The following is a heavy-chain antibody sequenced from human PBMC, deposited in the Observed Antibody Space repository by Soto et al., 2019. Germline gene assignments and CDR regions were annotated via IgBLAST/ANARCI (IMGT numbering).Heavy chain of an antibody. CDR3: ARVPPYSGYDWDYYYGMDV. J-gene: IGHJ6*02. Sequence: PSETLCLTCTVSGGSISSYYWSWIRQPPGKGLEWIGYIYYSGSTNYNPSLKSRVTISVDTSKNQFSLKLSSVTAADTAVYYCARVPPYSGYDWDYYYGMDVWGQGTTVTGSS. D-gene: IGHD5-12*01. V-gene: IGHV4-59*01. CDR1: GGSISSYY. CDR2: IYYSGST.